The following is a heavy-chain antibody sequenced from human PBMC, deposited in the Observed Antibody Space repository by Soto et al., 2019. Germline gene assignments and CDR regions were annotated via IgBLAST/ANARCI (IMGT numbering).Heavy chain of an antibody. CDR3: AKVRIRGVIITNYGMDV. V-gene: IGHV3-30*18. CDR1: GFTFSSYG. J-gene: IGHJ6*02. D-gene: IGHD3-10*01. CDR2: ISSEGSNK. Sequence: GGSLRLSCATSGFTFSSYGMHWVRQAPGKGLEWVAVISSEGSNKFYGDSVKGRFTISRDNSKNTLYLQMNSLRIEDTAVYYCAKVRIRGVIITNYGMDVCGQGTTVTVSS.